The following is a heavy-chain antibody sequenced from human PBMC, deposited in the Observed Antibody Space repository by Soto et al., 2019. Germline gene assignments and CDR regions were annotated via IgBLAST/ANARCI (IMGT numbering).Heavy chain of an antibody. CDR2: ISYDGSNQ. D-gene: IGHD2-21*02. Sequence: GGSLRLSCAASAFTFSSYAMHSVRRAPGKGLEWVAVISYDGSNQYYADSVKGRFTISRDNSQNTLYLQMNSLRAEDTAVYYCARAGSNSGGNSRLSYYYYHGMDVWGQGTTVTVSS. CDR1: AFTFSSYA. CDR3: ARAGSNSGGNSRLSYYYYHGMDV. V-gene: IGHV3-30-3*01. J-gene: IGHJ6*02.